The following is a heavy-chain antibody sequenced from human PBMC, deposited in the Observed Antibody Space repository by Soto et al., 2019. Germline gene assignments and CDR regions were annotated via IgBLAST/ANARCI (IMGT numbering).Heavy chain of an antibody. CDR3: ARVGVWDESSGYAAFDI. Sequence: SVKVSCRASGGTFSSYAISWVRQAPGQGLEWMGGIIPIFGTANYAQKFQGRVTITADESTSTAYMELSSLRSEDTAVYYCARVGVWDESSGYAAFDIFGQGTMVTFSS. CDR1: GGTFSSYA. V-gene: IGHV1-69*13. D-gene: IGHD3-22*01. J-gene: IGHJ3*02. CDR2: IIPIFGTA.